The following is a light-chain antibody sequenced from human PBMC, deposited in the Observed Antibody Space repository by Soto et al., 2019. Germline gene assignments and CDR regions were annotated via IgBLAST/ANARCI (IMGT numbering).Light chain of an antibody. CDR2: DAF. J-gene: IGKJ1*01. CDR1: QGIRKD. CDR3: LQSNTYPWT. V-gene: IGKV1-17*01. Sequence: DIQMTKSPSSLSASVGDRVTITCRASQGIRKDLGWYQQKPGKAPQRLIYDAFNLHSGVSSRFSGSGSGTEFTLTISSLQPEDFATYYCLQSNTYPWTFGQGTKVDIK.